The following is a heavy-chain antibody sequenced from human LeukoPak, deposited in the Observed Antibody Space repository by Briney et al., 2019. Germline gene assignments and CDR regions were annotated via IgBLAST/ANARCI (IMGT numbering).Heavy chain of an antibody. J-gene: IGHJ4*02. D-gene: IGHD2-2*03. CDR2: INPNSGGT. Sequence: ASVKVSCKASGYTFTGCYMHWVRQAPGQGLEWMGWINPNSGGTNYAQKFQGRVTMTRDTSISTAYMELSRLRSDDTAVYYCARAGLDIVVVPAAFTFDYWGRGTLVTVSS. CDR1: GYTFTGCY. V-gene: IGHV1-2*02. CDR3: ARAGLDIVVVPAAFTFDY.